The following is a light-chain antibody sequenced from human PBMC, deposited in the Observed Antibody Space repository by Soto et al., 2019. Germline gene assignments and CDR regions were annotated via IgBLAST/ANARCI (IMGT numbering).Light chain of an antibody. CDR1: QSINRW. CDR3: QQYTTLRRT. Sequence: DIPMTQSPSTLSASVGDRVTITCRASQSINRWLAWYQHKPGKAPNLLIYDVSTLESGVTSRFSGSGSGTEFTLTIARLQPDDFATYYCQQYTTLRRTFGQGTQVEIK. J-gene: IGKJ1*01. CDR2: DVS. V-gene: IGKV1-5*01.